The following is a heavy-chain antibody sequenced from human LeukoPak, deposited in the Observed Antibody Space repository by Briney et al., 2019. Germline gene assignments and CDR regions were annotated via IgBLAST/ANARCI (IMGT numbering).Heavy chain of an antibody. D-gene: IGHD3-3*01. CDR3: ARVCYDFWSGPSGPGEYYYYYMDV. J-gene: IGHJ6*03. CDR2: IIPIFGTA. CDR1: GGTFSSYA. Sequence: SVKVSCKASGGTFSSYAISWARQAPGQGLEWMGGIIPIFGTANYAQKFQGRVTITTDESTSTAYMELSSLRSEDTAVYYCARVCYDFWSGPSGPGEYYYYYMDVWGKGTTVTVSS. V-gene: IGHV1-69*05.